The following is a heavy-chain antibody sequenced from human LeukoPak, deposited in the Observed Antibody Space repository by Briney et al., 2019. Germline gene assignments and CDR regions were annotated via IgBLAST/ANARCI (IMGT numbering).Heavy chain of an antibody. CDR1: GFTFSSYA. J-gene: IGHJ4*02. Sequence: GGSLRLSCAASGFTFSSYAMSWIRQAPGKGLEWVSYISSSGSTIYYADSVKGRFTISRDNAKNSLYLQMNSLRAEDTAVYYCARESVAAAGTSFDYWGQGTLVTVSS. V-gene: IGHV3-11*01. CDR3: ARESVAAAGTSFDY. D-gene: IGHD6-13*01. CDR2: ISSSGSTI.